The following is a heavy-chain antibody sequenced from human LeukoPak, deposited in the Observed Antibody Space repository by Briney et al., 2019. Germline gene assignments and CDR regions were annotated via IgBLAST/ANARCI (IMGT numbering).Heavy chain of an antibody. V-gene: IGHV1-46*01. Sequence: ASVKVSCKASGYTFTSYYMHWVRRAPGQGLEWMGIINPSGGSTSYAQKFQGRVTMTRDTSTSTVYMELSSLRSEDTAVYYCARGTSITMIVVVITLDYWGQGTLVTVSS. J-gene: IGHJ4*02. CDR1: GYTFTSYY. CDR2: INPSGGST. CDR3: ARGTSITMIVVVITLDY. D-gene: IGHD3-22*01.